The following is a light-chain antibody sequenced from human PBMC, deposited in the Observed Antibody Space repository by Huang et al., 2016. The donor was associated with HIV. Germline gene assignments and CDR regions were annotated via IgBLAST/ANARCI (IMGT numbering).Light chain of an antibody. J-gene: IGKJ3*01. V-gene: IGKV1-9*01. Sequence: IQLTQSPSSLSASVGDSVTITCRASQGIGRYLVWYQQKPGKAPKLLIYAASTLQSGVPSRFSCSGSGTDFTLTISSLQPEDFATYYCQQLKTYPITFGPGTQVDIK. CDR1: QGIGRY. CDR2: AAS. CDR3: QQLKTYPIT.